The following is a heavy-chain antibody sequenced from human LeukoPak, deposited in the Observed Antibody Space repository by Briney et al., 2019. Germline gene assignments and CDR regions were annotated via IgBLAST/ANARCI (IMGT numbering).Heavy chain of an antibody. CDR1: GFTFSTYN. V-gene: IGHV3-21*01. J-gene: IGHJ4*02. D-gene: IGHD3-16*01. Sequence: NTGGSLRLYCAASGFTFSTYNMNWVRQAQGRGLEWVSFISGGSTYMYYADSVKGRFTISRDNAKNSLYLQMNSLRPDDTAVYYCARDLASGDYWGQGTLVTVSS. CDR2: ISGGSTYM. CDR3: ARDLASGDY.